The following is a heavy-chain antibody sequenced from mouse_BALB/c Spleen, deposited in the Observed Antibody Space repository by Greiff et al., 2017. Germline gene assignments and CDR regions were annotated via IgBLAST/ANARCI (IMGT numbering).Heavy chain of an antibody. CDR2: ISYSGST. CDR3: ARSTITTVAFDY. J-gene: IGHJ2*01. CDR1: GDSITSGY. V-gene: IGHV3-8*02. Sequence: EVMLVESGPSLVKPSQTLSLTCSVTGDSITSGYWNWIRKFPGNKLEYMGYISYSGSTYYNPSLKSRISITRDTSKNQYYLQLNSVTTEDTATYYCARSTITTVAFDYWGQGTTLTVSS. D-gene: IGHD1-1*01.